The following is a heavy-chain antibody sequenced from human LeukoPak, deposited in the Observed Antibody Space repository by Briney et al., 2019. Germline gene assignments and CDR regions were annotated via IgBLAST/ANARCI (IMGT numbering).Heavy chain of an antibody. CDR2: IHHSGST. CDR1: GGSLSGYY. D-gene: IGHD2-2*01. V-gene: IGHV4-34*01. J-gene: IGHJ4*02. CDR3: ARAVGEYCSSITCSGTKYYFDY. Sequence: SETLSLTCAVYGGSLSGYYWSWIRQPPGKGPEWIGEIHHSGSTTYNPSLKSRVTISVDTSKNQFSLNLRSVTAADTAVYYCARAVGEYCSSITCSGTKYYFDYWGQGTLVTVSS.